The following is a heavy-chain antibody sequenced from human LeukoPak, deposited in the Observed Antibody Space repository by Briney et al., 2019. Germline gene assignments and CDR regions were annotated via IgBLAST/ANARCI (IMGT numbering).Heavy chain of an antibody. J-gene: IGHJ3*02. CDR2: IFYSGST. Sequence: SQTLSLTCTVSGGSINSGHYYWTWIRQHPGKGLEWIAYIFYSGSTYYNPSLKSRVTISVDTSKNQFSLKLSSVTAADTAVYYCARDPAPTTVTQSDAFDIWGQGTMVTVSS. CDR1: GGSINSGHYY. CDR3: ARDPAPTTVTQSDAFDI. V-gene: IGHV4-30-4*01. D-gene: IGHD4-17*01.